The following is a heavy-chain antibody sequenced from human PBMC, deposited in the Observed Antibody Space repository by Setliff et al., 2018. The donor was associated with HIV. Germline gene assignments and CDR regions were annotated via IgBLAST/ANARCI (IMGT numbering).Heavy chain of an antibody. CDR2: INHSGST. J-gene: IGHJ4*02. D-gene: IGHD1-20*01. Sequence: SETLSLTCAVYGGSFSGYYWSWIRQPPGKGLEWIGEINHSGSTNYNPSLKSRVTISVDTSKNQFSLKLSSVTAADTAVYYCARDSITGTTPAFDYWGQGTLVTVSS. V-gene: IGHV4-34*01. CDR1: GGSFSGYY. CDR3: ARDSITGTTPAFDY.